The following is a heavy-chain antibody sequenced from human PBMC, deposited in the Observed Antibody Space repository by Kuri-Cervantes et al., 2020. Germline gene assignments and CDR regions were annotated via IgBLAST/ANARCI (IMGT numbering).Heavy chain of an antibody. CDR1: GGSISSSSYY. V-gene: IGHV4-39*07. D-gene: IGHD4-17*01. CDR2: IYHTGST. CDR3: ATWGVTTSDY. Sequence: SETLSLTCTVSGGSISSSSYYWGWIRQPPGKGLEWIGSIYHTGSTQYNPSLKSRVAISLDTSKNEFSLTLSSVTAVDTAVYYCATWGVTTSDYWGQGILVTVSS. J-gene: IGHJ4*02.